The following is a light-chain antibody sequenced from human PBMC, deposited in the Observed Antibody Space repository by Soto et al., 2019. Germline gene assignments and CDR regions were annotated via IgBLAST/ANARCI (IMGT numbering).Light chain of an antibody. CDR3: QQYGSPGT. CDR2: GAS. J-gene: IGKJ1*01. Sequence: EIVLTQSPGTLSLSPGERATLSCRASQSVSSSYLAWYQQKPGQAPRLLIYGASSRATDIPDRFSGSGSGTDFTLTISRLEPEDFAVYYCQQYGSPGTFGQGTKVDI. CDR1: QSVSSSY. V-gene: IGKV3-20*01.